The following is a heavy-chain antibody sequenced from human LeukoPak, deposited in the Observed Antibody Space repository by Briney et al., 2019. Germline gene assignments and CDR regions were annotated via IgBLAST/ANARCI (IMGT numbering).Heavy chain of an antibody. Sequence: GGSLRLSCAASGFTFSSYEMNWVRQAPGKGLEWVSYISSSGSTIYYADSVKGRFTISRDNAKNSLYLQMNSLRAEDTAVYFCAKRGIVIRAVIIVGFHKEAYYFDYWGQGALVTVSS. CDR3: AKRGIVIRAVIIVGFHKEAYYFDY. J-gene: IGHJ4*02. CDR2: ISSSGSTI. V-gene: IGHV3-48*03. D-gene: IGHD3-10*01. CDR1: GFTFSSYE.